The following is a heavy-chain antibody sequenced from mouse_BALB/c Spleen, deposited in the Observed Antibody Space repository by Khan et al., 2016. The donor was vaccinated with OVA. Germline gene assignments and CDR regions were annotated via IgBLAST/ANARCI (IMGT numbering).Heavy chain of an antibody. CDR3: ASAYGYWYFDV. D-gene: IGHD1-1*01. V-gene: IGHV1-80*01. CDR1: GYAFSSYW. J-gene: IGHJ1*01. CDR2: IYPGDGDT. Sequence: QVRLQQSGAELVRPGSSVKISCKASGYAFSSYWMNWMKQRPGQGLEWIGQIYPGDGDTNDNGKFEGKATLTADKSSSTAYLQLSSLTSEDSAVYFCASAYGYWYFDVWGAGTTVTVSS.